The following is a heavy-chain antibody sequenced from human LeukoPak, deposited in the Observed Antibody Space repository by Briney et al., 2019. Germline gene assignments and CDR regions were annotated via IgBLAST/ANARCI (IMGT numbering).Heavy chain of an antibody. V-gene: IGHV4-30-4*08. Sequence: SQTLSLTCTVSGGSISSGDYYWSWIRQPPGKGLEWIGYIYYSGSTYYNPSLKSRVTISVDTSKNHFSLELSSVTAADTAVYYCARVSRIQLWSYWGQGTLVTVSS. CDR1: GGSISSGDYY. D-gene: IGHD5-18*01. CDR3: ARVSRIQLWSY. CDR2: IYYSGST. J-gene: IGHJ4*02.